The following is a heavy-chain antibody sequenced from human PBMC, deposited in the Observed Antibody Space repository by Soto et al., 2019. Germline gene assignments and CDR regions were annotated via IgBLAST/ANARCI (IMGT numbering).Heavy chain of an antibody. V-gene: IGHV6-1*01. J-gene: IGHJ4*02. CDR1: GDSVSSNRAA. Sequence: SQTLLLTCAISGDSVSSNRAAWNWIRQSPSRGLEWLGRTYYRSKWYNDYAVSVKSRITINPDTSKNQFSLQLNSVTPEDTAVYYCARAWGFSSGWYGSFSYWGQGTLVTVSS. CDR2: TYYRSKWYN. D-gene: IGHD6-19*01. CDR3: ARAWGFSSGWYGSFSY.